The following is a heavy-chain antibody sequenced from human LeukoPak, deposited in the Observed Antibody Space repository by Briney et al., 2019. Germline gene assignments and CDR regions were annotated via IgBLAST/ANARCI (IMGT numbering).Heavy chain of an antibody. CDR1: GFTFGNYA. CDR3: ARWSGDYKFDY. D-gene: IGHD3-3*01. J-gene: IGHJ4*02. V-gene: IGHV3-23*01. Sequence: GGSLRLSCVASGFTFGNYAMTWVRQVSGKGLEWVSGISGSGGGTYYAASVKGRFTISRDNSKDTLFLQMNSLRADDTALYYCARWSGDYKFDYWGQGTLVTVSS. CDR2: ISGSGGGT.